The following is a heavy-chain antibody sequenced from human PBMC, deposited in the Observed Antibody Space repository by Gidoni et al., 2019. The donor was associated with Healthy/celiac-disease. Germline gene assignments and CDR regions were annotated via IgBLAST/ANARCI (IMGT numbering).Heavy chain of an antibody. Sequence: QVQLQQWGAGLLKPSETLSLTCAVYGGSFSGYYWSWIRQPPGKGLEWIGEINHSGSTNYNPALKSRVTISVDTSKNQFSLKLSSVTAADTAVYYCASSTRRGYGDYRTPNLLYFDYWGQGTLVTVSS. D-gene: IGHD4-17*01. CDR2: INHSGST. J-gene: IGHJ4*02. CDR1: GGSFSGYY. CDR3: ASSTRRGYGDYRTPNLLYFDY. V-gene: IGHV4-34*01.